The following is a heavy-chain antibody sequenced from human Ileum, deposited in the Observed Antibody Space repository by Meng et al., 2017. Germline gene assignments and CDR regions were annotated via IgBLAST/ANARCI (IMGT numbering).Heavy chain of an antibody. CDR1: GGSFSGYY. CDR3: ARHLGRSFDY. V-gene: IGHV4-34*02. J-gene: IGHJ4*02. Sequence: QVQPPQWGAGLLKPSETLSLTCAVYGGSFSGYYWSWFRQPPGKGLEWIGEIYYSGGTKYNPSLKSRVTISGDTSKNQFSLKLTSVTAADTAVYYCARHLGRSFDYWGQGTLVTVSS. D-gene: IGHD3-16*01. CDR2: IYYSGGT.